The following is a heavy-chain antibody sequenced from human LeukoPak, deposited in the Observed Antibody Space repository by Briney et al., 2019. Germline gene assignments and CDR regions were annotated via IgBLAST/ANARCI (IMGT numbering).Heavy chain of an antibody. D-gene: IGHD2-2*01. CDR3: ARRGYCSSTSCYEYWFDP. CDR2: LYYNGST. J-gene: IGHJ5*02. V-gene: IGHV4-39*01. Sequence: SETLSLTCTVSGGSISSSSYYWGWIRQPPGKGLEWIGILYYNGSTYYNPSLKSRLTISVDTSKNQFSLKLSSVTATDTAVYYCARRGYCSSTSCYEYWFDPWGQGTLVTVSS. CDR1: GGSISSSSYY.